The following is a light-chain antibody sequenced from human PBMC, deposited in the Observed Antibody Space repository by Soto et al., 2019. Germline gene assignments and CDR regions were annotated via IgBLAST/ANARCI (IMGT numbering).Light chain of an antibody. CDR2: GAS. V-gene: IGKV3-15*01. CDR1: QSVSSSY. J-gene: IGKJ4*01. Sequence: EIVLTQSPGTLSLSPGERATLSCRASQSVSSSYLAWYQQKPGQAPRLLILGASTRATGIPVRFSGSGSGTEFTLTITSLQFEDFAVYYCQEYNDWRPITFGGGTKVDIK. CDR3: QEYNDWRPIT.